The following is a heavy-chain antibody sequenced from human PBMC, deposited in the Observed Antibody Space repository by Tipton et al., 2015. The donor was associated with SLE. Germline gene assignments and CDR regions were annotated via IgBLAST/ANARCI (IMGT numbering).Heavy chain of an antibody. CDR2: VYYSGIT. J-gene: IGHJ4*02. V-gene: IGHV4-39*01. D-gene: IGHD3-22*01. CDR3: ARHGSMIVTDYFDH. CDR1: GGSISSSDHY. Sequence: TLSLTCTVSGGSISSSDHYWGWIRQPPGKGLEWIGGVYYSGITYYNPSLKSRVTISVDTSKNQFSLMLSSVTAADTAIYFCARHGSMIVTDYFDHWGQGTLVTVSS.